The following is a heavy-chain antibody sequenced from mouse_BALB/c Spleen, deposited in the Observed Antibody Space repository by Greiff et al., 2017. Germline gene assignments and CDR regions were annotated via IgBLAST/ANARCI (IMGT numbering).Heavy chain of an antibody. Sequence: VQLKQTGPELVKPGASVKISCKASGYSFTDYIMLWVKQSHGKSLEWIGNINPYYGSTSYNLKFKGKATLTVDKSSSTAYMQLNSLTSEDSAVYYCATAGDLFDYWGQGTTLTVSS. V-gene: IGHV1-39*01. CDR3: ATAGDLFDY. J-gene: IGHJ2*01. CDR1: GYSFTDYI. CDR2: INPYYGST. D-gene: IGHD2-13*01.